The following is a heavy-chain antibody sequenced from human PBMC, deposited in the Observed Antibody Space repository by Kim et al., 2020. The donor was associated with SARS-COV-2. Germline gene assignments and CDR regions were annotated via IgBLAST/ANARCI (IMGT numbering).Heavy chain of an antibody. CDR1: GGSFSGYY. J-gene: IGHJ4*02. D-gene: IGHD3-10*01. Sequence: SETLSLTCAVYGGSFSGYYWSWIRQPPGKGLEWIGEINHIGSINYNPSLKSRVTISVDTSKNQFSLKLNSVTAADTAVYYCAREKNYYGSGSPLGYWGQGTLVTVSS. CDR3: AREKNYYGSGSPLGY. CDR2: INHIGSI. V-gene: IGHV4-34*01.